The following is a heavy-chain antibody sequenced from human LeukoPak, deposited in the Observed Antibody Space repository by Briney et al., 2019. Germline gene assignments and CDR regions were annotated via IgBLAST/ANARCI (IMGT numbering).Heavy chain of an antibody. CDR3: AKATYSSSWQEIDY. J-gene: IGHJ4*02. CDR1: GFTVSSNY. CDR2: IYSGGST. Sequence: GGSLRLSCAASGFTVSSNYMSWVRQAPGKGLEWVSVIYSGGSTYYADSVKGRFTISRDNSKNTLYLQMNSLRAEDTAVYYCAKATYSSSWQEIDYWGQGTLVTVSS. D-gene: IGHD6-13*01. V-gene: IGHV3-53*05.